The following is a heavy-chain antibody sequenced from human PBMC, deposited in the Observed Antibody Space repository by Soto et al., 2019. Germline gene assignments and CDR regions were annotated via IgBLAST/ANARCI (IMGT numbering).Heavy chain of an antibody. CDR3: ARIAAYCSSTSCHNYYYYYGMDV. V-gene: IGHV3-23*01. J-gene: IGHJ6*02. CDR1: GFTFSSYA. D-gene: IGHD2-2*01. CDR2: ISGSGGST. Sequence: EVQLLESGGGLVQPGGSLRLSCAASGFTFSSYAMSWVRQAPGKGLEWVSAISGSGGSTYYADSVKGRFTISRDNSKNTLYLQMNSLRAEDTAVYYCARIAAYCSSTSCHNYYYYYGMDVWGQGTTVTVSS.